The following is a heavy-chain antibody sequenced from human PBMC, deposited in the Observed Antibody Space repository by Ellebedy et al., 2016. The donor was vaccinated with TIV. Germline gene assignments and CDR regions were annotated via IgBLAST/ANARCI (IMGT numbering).Heavy chain of an antibody. CDR1: GFTFSSYA. CDR3: AKGPDYGEMDV. CDR2: ISGSGGST. Sequence: GESLKISXAASGFTFSSYAMSWVRQAPGKGLEWVSAISGSGGSTYYADSVKGRFTISRDNSKNTLYLQMNSLRAEDTAVYYCAKGPDYGEMDVWGKGTTVTVSS. V-gene: IGHV3-23*01. J-gene: IGHJ6*04. D-gene: IGHD4-17*01.